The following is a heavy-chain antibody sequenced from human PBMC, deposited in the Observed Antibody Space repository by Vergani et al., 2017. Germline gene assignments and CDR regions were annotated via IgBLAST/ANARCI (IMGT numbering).Heavy chain of an antibody. CDR1: GGSISSGGYY. J-gene: IGHJ6*03. CDR2: IYYSGST. Sequence: QVQLQESGPGLVKPSQTLSLTCTVSGGSISSGGYYWSWIRQHPGKGLEWIGYIYYSGSTNYNPSLKSRVTISVDTSKNQFSLKLSSVTAADTAVYYCARGGRYSSYPRYYYMDVWGKGTTVTVSS. CDR3: ARGGRYSSYPRYYYMDV. D-gene: IGHD6-13*01. V-gene: IGHV4-61*08.